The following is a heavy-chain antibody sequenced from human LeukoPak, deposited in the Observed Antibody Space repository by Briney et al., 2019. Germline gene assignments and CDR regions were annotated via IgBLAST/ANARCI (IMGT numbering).Heavy chain of an antibody. Sequence: QTGGSLRLSCAASGFTFSSYAMSWVRQAPGKGLEWVSAISGSGGSTYYADSVKGRVTISRDNSKNTLYLQMNSLRAEDTAVYYCARYSSSWYEWFDPWGQGTLVTVSS. CDR1: GFTFSSYA. J-gene: IGHJ5*02. CDR2: ISGSGGST. CDR3: ARYSSSWYEWFDP. D-gene: IGHD6-13*01. V-gene: IGHV3-23*01.